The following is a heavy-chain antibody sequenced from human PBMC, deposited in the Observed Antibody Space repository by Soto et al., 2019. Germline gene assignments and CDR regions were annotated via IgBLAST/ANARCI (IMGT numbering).Heavy chain of an antibody. CDR1: CYSMSSGYS. Sequence: PSETLSLTCAVSCYSMSSGYSWGCIGQPPGKGLEWIGSIYHSGSTYYNPSLKSRVTISVDTSKNQFSLKVSSVTAADTAVYYCARASGTTVTTNFDYWGQGPLVIVSS. J-gene: IGHJ4*02. CDR3: ARASGTTVTTNFDY. D-gene: IGHD4-17*01. CDR2: IYHSGST. V-gene: IGHV4-38-2*01.